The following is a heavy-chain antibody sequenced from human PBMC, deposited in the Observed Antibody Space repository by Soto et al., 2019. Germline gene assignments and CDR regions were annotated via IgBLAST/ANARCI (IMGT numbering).Heavy chain of an antibody. J-gene: IGHJ4*02. Sequence: SVKVSCKASGGTFISYAISWVRQAPGQGLEWMGGIIAIFGTANYAQKLQGRVTITTDASTSTAYMELRSLRSDDTAAYYCARVANGVHDYWGQGTLVTVSS. V-gene: IGHV1-69*05. CDR2: IIAIFGTA. CDR3: ARVANGVHDY. D-gene: IGHD2-8*01. CDR1: GGTFISYA.